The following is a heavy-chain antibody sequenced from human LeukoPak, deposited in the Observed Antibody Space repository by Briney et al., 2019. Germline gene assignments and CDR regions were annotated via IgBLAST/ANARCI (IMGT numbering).Heavy chain of an antibody. CDR1: GYTFTSYY. Sequence: GASVKVSCKASGYTFTSYYMHWVRQAPGQGLEWMGIINPSDGTTDYAQKFEGRGTMTRDTSTSTVYMELSSLRSEDTAVYYCARDHDGPRGRNRGYLQHWGQGTLVTVSS. CDR3: ARDHDGPRGRNRGYLQH. D-gene: IGHD1-14*01. V-gene: IGHV1-46*01. CDR2: INPSDGTT. J-gene: IGHJ1*01.